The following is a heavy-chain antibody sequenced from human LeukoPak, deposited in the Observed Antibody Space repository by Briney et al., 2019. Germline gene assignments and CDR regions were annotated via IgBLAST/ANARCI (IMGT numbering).Heavy chain of an antibody. CDR1: GFTFSNYA. Sequence: GGSLRLSCAASGFTFSNYAMSWVRQAPWERLQWVSGISDSGGNTYYAGSVRGRFTISRDNSKNTLYLQMNSLRAEDTAVYYCARHRSSWLIDYWGQGTLVTVSS. CDR3: ARHRSSWLIDY. CDR2: ISDSGGNT. V-gene: IGHV3-23*01. J-gene: IGHJ4*02. D-gene: IGHD6-6*01.